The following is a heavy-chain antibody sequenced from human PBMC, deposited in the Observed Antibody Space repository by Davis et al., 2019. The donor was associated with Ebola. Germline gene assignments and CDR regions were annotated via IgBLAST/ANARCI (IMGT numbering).Heavy chain of an antibody. V-gene: IGHV3-7*03. CDR2: IKEDGSEK. Sequence: GESLKISCTASGFTFSSYWMSWVRQAPGKGLEWVANIKEDGSEKYYVDSVKGRFTISRDNSKNTLDLQMNSLRADDTAVYYCAKSTMIVGDWDFDYWGQGTLVTVSS. CDR1: GFTFSSYW. CDR3: AKSTMIVGDWDFDY. J-gene: IGHJ4*02. D-gene: IGHD3-22*01.